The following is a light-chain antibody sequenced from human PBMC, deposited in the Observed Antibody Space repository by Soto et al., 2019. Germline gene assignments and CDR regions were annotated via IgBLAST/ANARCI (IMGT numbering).Light chain of an antibody. J-gene: IGKJ5*01. V-gene: IGKV3-11*01. CDR3: QQRLNWQVT. CDR2: DAS. Sequence: EIVLTQSPVTLSLSPGERATLSCRASQRINNYLAWYQQKPGQAPRLLIYDASNRATGIPARFSGSGSGTDFTLTISSLEPEDFAVYYCQQRLNWQVTFGQGTRLDIK. CDR1: QRINNY.